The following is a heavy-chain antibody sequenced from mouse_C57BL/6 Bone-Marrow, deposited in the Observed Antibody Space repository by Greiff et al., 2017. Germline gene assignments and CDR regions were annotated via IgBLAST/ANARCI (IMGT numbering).Heavy chain of an antibody. V-gene: IGHV1-55*01. CDR2: IYPGSGST. D-gene: IGHD2-1*01. CDR1: GYTFTSYW. CDR3: ARESFYCGNYVGVAY. J-gene: IGHJ3*01. Sequence: QVQLQQPGAELVKPGASVKMSCKASGYTFTSYWITWVKQRPGQGLEWIGDIYPGSGSTNYNEKFKSKATLTVDTSSSTAYMQLSSLTSEDSAVYCCARESFYCGNYVGVAYWGQGTLVTVSA.